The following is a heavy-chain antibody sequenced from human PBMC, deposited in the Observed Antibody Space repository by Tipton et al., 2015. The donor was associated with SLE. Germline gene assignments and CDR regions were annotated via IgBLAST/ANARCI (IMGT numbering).Heavy chain of an antibody. CDR1: GFTFSSYA. D-gene: IGHD3-9*01. CDR2: ISSNGGST. CDR3: ARASPYFDFYFDY. V-gene: IGHV3-64*02. J-gene: IGHJ4*02. Sequence: SLRLSCAASGFTFSSYAMHWVRQAPGKGLEYVSAISSNGGSTYYADSVKGRFTISRDNSKNTLYLQMGSLRAEDMAVYYCARASPYFDFYFDYWGQGTLVTVSS.